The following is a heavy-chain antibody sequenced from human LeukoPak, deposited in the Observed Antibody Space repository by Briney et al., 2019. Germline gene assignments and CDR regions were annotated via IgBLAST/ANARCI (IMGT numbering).Heavy chain of an antibody. Sequence: GGSLRLSCEASGFTFSSYEMNWVRQAPGKGLERVSYISSSGKTIYYADSTKGRLTVSRDNAKNSLYLQMNSLRAEDTAVYYCATTSIAAAVPGCFDYWGQGTLVTAFS. V-gene: IGHV3-48*03. J-gene: IGHJ4*02. CDR1: GFTFSSYE. CDR2: ISSSGKTI. CDR3: ATTSIAAAVPGCFDY. D-gene: IGHD6-13*01.